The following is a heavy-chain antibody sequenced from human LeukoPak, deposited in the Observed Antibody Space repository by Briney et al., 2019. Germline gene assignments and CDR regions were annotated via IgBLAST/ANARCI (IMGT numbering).Heavy chain of an antibody. CDR2: ISSSSSYI. V-gene: IGHV3-21*01. D-gene: IGHD3-22*01. CDR3: ARTYNYYDSSGYANGFDY. CDR1: GFTFSSYS. J-gene: IGHJ4*02. Sequence: PGGSLRLSCAASGFTFSSYSMNWVRQAPGKGLEWVSSISSSSSYIYYADSVKGRFTISRDNAKNSLYLQMNSLRAEDTAVYYCARTYNYYDSSGYANGFDYWGQGTLVTVSS.